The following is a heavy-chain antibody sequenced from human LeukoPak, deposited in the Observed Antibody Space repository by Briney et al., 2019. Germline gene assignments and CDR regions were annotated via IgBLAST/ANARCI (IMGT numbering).Heavy chain of an antibody. D-gene: IGHD3-9*01. Sequence: PSETLSLTCTVSGGSISSSSYYWGWIRQPPGKGLEWIGSIYYSGSTHYNPSLKSRVTISVDTSKNQFSLKLSSVTAADTAVYYCARLSDILTGYYFDYWGQGTLVTVSS. CDR1: GGSISSSSYY. V-gene: IGHV4-39*01. CDR3: ARLSDILTGYYFDY. CDR2: IYYSGST. J-gene: IGHJ4*02.